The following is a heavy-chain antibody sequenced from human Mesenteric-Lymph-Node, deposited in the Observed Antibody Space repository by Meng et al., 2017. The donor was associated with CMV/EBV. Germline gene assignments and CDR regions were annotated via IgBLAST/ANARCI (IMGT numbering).Heavy chain of an antibody. Sequence: ASVKVSCKASGYTFTNYGISWVRQAPGQGLEWMGWISGYNGNTNYAQKLQGRVTMTTDTSTSTAYMELRSLRSDDTAVYYCARAGSSWPPYYFDYWGQGTLVTVSS. J-gene: IGHJ4*02. D-gene: IGHD6-13*01. CDR3: ARAGSSWPPYYFDY. CDR2: ISGYNGNT. CDR1: GYTFTNYG. V-gene: IGHV1-18*01.